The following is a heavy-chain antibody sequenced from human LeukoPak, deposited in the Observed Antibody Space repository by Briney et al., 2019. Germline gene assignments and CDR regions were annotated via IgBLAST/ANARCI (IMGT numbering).Heavy chain of an antibody. D-gene: IGHD6-19*01. CDR3: ARDSGSSAVAGILNWFDP. J-gene: IGHJ5*02. CDR2: ISSSGSTI. CDR1: GFTFSDYY. V-gene: IGHV3-11*01. Sequence: GGSLRLSCAASGFTFSDYYMSWIRQAPGKGLEWVSYISSSGSTIYYADSVKGRFTISRDNAKNSLYLQMNSLRAEDTAVYYRARDSGSSAVAGILNWFDPWGQGTLVTVSS.